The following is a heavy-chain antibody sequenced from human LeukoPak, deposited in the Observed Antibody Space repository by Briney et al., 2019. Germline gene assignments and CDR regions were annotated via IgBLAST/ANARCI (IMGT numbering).Heavy chain of an antibody. J-gene: IGHJ4*02. V-gene: IGHV3-30-3*01. CDR2: ISYDGSNK. CDR1: GFTFSSYA. CDR3: ARGYSYGYGGNYFDY. D-gene: IGHD5-18*01. Sequence: GESLRLSCAASGFTFSSYAMHWVRQAPGKGLEWVAVISYDGSNKYYADSVKGRFTISRDNSKNTLYLQMNSLRAEDTAVYYCARGYSYGYGGNYFDYWGQGTLVTVSS.